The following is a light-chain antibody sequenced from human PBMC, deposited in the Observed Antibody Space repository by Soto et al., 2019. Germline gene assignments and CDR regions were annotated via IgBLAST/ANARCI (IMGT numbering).Light chain of an antibody. CDR3: CSYAGSPRYV. J-gene: IGLJ1*01. CDR2: DVS. Sequence: QSALTQPRSVSGSPGQSVTISCTGTSSDVGGYNYVSWYQQHPGKAPKVMIYDVSERPSGVPDRFSGSKSGNTAFLTISGFQAEHVAYDYFCSYAGSPRYVLGAGTKVTVL. V-gene: IGLV2-11*01. CDR1: SSDVGGYNY.